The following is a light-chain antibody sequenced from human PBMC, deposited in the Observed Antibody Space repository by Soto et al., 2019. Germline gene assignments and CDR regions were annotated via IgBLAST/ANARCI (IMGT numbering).Light chain of an antibody. J-gene: IGKJ4*01. CDR2: DAS. CDR1: QDISNY. V-gene: IGKV1-33*01. CDR3: QQYDNLPPLN. Sequence: DLQMTQSPSSLSASVGDRVTITCQASQDISNYLNWYQQKPGKAPKLLIYDASNLETGDPSRFSGSGSGTDFTFTISSLQPEDIATYYCQQYDNLPPLNVGGGTKVEIK.